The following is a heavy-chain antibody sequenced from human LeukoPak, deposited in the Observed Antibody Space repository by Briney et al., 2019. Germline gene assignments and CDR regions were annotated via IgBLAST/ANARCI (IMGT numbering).Heavy chain of an antibody. CDR3: ATEIGSGYDSNFDY. J-gene: IGHJ4*02. Sequence: PGGSLRLSCAASGFTFSSYAMSWVRQAPGKGLEWVSAISASGGSTHYADSVKGRFTISRDNSKNTLFLQMNSLRAEDTAVYYCATEIGSGYDSNFDYWGQGTLVTVSS. D-gene: IGHD5-12*01. V-gene: IGHV3-23*01. CDR1: GFTFSSYA. CDR2: ISASGGST.